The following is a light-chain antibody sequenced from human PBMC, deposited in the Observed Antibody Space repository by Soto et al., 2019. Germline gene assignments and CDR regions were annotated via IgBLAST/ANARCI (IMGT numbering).Light chain of an antibody. J-gene: IGKJ3*01. CDR3: QQYNDWPFT. CDR1: QSVSSN. Sequence: EVVMTQSPATLSVSPGERATLSCRASQSVSSNLAWYQQKPGQAPRLLISGASTRATGIPARFSGSGSGTEFTLTISSLQSEDFAVYYCQQYNDWPFTFGPGPKVEVK. CDR2: GAS. V-gene: IGKV3-15*01.